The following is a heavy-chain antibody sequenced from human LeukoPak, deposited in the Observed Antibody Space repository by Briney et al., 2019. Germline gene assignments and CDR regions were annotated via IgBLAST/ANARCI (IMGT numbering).Heavy chain of an antibody. V-gene: IGHV4-61*01. CDR3: ARNDLGAYDY. CDR1: GGSISSGSYY. J-gene: IGHJ4*02. CDR2: IYYSGST. Sequence: SETLSLTCTVSGGSISSGSYYWSWIRQPPGKGLEWIGYIYYSGSTNYNPSLKSRVTISVDTSKNQFSLKPSSVTAADTAVYYCARNDLGAYDYWGQGTLVTVSS. D-gene: IGHD3-16*01.